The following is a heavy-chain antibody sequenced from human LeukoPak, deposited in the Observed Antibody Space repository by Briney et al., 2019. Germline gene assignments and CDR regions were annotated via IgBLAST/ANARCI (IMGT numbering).Heavy chain of an antibody. Sequence: SETLSLTCTVSGGSISSSNYYWVWIRQPPGKGLEWIGSIYHSGSTYYNPSLKSRVTISVDTSKNQFSLKLSSVTAADTAVYYCARYYYGSGSYRTPWYYYYYYMDVWGKGTTVTVSS. D-gene: IGHD3-10*01. J-gene: IGHJ6*03. CDR2: IYHSGST. CDR1: GGSISSSNYY. V-gene: IGHV4-39*07. CDR3: ARYYYGSGSYRTPWYYYYYYMDV.